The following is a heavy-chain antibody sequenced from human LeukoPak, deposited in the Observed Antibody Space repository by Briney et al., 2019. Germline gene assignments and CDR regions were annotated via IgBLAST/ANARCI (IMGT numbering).Heavy chain of an antibody. J-gene: IGHJ6*03. CDR1: GYTLTELS. CDR2: INPNSGGT. D-gene: IGHD1-26*01. Sequence: ASVKVSCKVSGYTLTELSMHWVRQAPGQGLEWMGWINPNSGGTNYAQKFQGRVTMTRDTSISTAYMELSRLRSDDTAVYYCARSEWELLSYYYYYYMDVWGKGTTVTISS. CDR3: ARSEWELLSYYYYYYMDV. V-gene: IGHV1-2*02.